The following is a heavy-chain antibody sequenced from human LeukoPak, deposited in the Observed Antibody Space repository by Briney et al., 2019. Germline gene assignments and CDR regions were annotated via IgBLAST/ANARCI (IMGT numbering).Heavy chain of an antibody. V-gene: IGHV3-66*01. CDR1: GFTVSSNY. J-gene: IGHJ4*02. Sequence: PGGSLRLSCAASGFTVSSNYMSWVRQAPGKGLEWVSVICSGGSTYYADSVKGRFTISRDNSKNTLYLQMNSLRVEDTAVYYCSRGGNQYYFDYWGQGTLVTVSS. CDR3: SRGGNQYYFDY. D-gene: IGHD3-10*01. CDR2: ICSGGST.